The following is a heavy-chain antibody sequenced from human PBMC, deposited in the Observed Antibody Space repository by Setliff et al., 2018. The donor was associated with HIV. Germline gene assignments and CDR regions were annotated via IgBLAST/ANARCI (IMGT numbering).Heavy chain of an antibody. CDR1: GGSISSSNYY. CDR3: ARAASCAENWCYMYYYYYYAMDV. J-gene: IGHJ6*02. CDR2: IVDSGST. Sequence: SETLSLTCTVSGGSISSSNYYWTWIRQSPEKGLEWIGEIVDSGSTNYSPSLKSRVTISLDTPKKQFSLKLNSVAAADTGVYYCARAASCAENWCYMYYYYYYAMDVWGLGTTVTVSS. V-gene: IGHV4-61*05. D-gene: IGHD2-8*01.